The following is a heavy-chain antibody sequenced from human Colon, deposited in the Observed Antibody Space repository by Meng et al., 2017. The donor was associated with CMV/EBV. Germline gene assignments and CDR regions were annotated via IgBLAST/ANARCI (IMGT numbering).Heavy chain of an antibody. CDR2: INPNSGGT. V-gene: IGHV1-2*04. D-gene: IGHD2-2*01. Sequence: ASVKVSYKASGYTFTGYYIHWVRQAPGQGLEWMGWINPNSGGTNYAQKFQGWVTMTRDTSINTAYMELSRLRSDDTAVYYCATAGYCSSTSCQISGGGYFDYWGQGTLVTVSS. CDR1: GYTFTGYY. J-gene: IGHJ4*02. CDR3: ATAGYCSSTSCQISGGGYFDY.